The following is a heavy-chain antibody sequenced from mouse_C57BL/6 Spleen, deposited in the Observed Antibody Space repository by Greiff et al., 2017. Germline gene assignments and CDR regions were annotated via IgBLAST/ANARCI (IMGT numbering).Heavy chain of an antibody. CDR3: ANLWSPAWFAY. V-gene: IGHV3-6*01. CDR2: ISYDGSN. D-gene: IGHD1-1*02. CDR1: GYSITSGYY. Sequence: DVKLQESGPGLVKPSQSLSLTCSVTGYSITSGYYWNWIRQFPGNKLEWMGYISYDGSNNYNPSLKNRISITRDTSKNQFFLKLNSVTTEDTATYYCANLWSPAWFAYWGQGTLVTVSA. J-gene: IGHJ3*01.